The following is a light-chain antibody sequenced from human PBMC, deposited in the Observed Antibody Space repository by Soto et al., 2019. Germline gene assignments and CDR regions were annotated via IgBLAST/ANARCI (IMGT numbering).Light chain of an antibody. CDR2: GAS. Sequence: IQVTQSPSSLSASVGDRVTITCRASQDINIYLAWYQQKPGKAPTLLIYGASTLQSGVPSRFSGSGFGTDFTLTISSLQAEDFASYYCQQRRSYPATFGGGTKVEMK. V-gene: IGKV1-9*01. CDR3: QQRRSYPAT. CDR1: QDINIY. J-gene: IGKJ4*01.